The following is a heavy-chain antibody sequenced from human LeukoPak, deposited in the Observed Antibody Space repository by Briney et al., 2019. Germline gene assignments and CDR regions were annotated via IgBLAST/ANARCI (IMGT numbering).Heavy chain of an antibody. Sequence: GGSLRLSCVDSGVTFSSYWMSWVRQAPGKGLEWVANIKQDGSEKFYVDSVRGRFTISRDNAKRSLYLQMNSLSAEDTAVYYCARDYPGFPDDIRQADRFDYWGQGTQVTVSS. CDR1: GVTFSSYW. D-gene: IGHD3-9*01. CDR3: ARDYPGFPDDIRQADRFDY. V-gene: IGHV3-7*05. J-gene: IGHJ4*02. CDR2: IKQDGSEK.